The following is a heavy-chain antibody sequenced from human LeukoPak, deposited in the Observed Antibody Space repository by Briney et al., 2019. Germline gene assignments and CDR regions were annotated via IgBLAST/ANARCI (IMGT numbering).Heavy chain of an antibody. CDR2: ISSSSSYT. J-gene: IGHJ4*02. CDR3: ARDSYSSSWYSSAYCFDY. V-gene: IGHV3-11*06. Sequence: PGGSLRLSCAASGFTFSDYYMSWIRQAPGKGLEWVSYISSSSSYTNYADSVKGRFTISRDNAKNSLYLQMNSLRAEDTAVYYCARDSYSSSWYSSAYCFDYWGQGTLVTVSS. D-gene: IGHD6-13*01. CDR1: GFTFSDYY.